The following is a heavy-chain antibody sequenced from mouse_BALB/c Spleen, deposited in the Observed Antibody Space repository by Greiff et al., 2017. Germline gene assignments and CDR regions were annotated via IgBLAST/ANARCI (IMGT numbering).Heavy chain of an antibody. Sequence: VMLVESGAELAKPGASVKMSCKASGYTFTSYWMHWVKQRPGQGLEWIGYINPSTGYTEYNQKFKDKATLTADKSSSTAYMQLSSLTSEDSAVYYCARGSYGSSYAWFAYWGQGTLVTVSA. V-gene: IGHV1-7*01. CDR3: ARGSYGSSYAWFAY. D-gene: IGHD1-1*01. CDR1: GYTFTSYW. CDR2: INPSTGYT. J-gene: IGHJ3*01.